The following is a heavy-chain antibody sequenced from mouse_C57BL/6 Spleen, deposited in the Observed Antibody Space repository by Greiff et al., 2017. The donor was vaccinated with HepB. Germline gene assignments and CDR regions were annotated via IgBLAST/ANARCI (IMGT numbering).Heavy chain of an antibody. CDR2: ISYDGSN. CDR1: GYSITSGYY. Sequence: VQLKESGPGLVKPSQSLSLTCSVTGYSITSGYYWNWIRQFPGNKLEWMGYISYDGSNNYNPSLKNRLSITRDTSKNQFFLKLNSVTTEDTATYYCARAGSRDWYFDVWGTGTTVTVSS. J-gene: IGHJ1*03. D-gene: IGHD1-1*01. CDR3: ARAGSRDWYFDV. V-gene: IGHV3-6*01.